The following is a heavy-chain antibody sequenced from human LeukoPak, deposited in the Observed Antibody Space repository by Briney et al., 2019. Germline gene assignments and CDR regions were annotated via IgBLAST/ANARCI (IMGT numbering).Heavy chain of an antibody. D-gene: IGHD3-22*01. J-gene: IGHJ4*02. CDR1: GGSISSSSYY. V-gene: IGHV4-61*01. CDR2: IYYSGST. CDR3: ATLIPYYYDSSGYSGIFDY. Sequence: PSETLSLTCTVSGGSISSSSYYWSWIRQPPGKGLEWIGYIYYSGSTNYNPSLKSRVTISVDTSKNQFSLKLSSVTAADTAVYYCATLIPYYYDSSGYSGIFDYWGQGTLVTVSS.